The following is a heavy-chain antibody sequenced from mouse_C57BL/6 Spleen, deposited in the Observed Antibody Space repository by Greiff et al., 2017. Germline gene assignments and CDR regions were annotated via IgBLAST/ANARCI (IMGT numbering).Heavy chain of an antibody. CDR2: INPNNGGT. Sequence: VQLQQSGPELVKPGASVKISCKASGYTFTDYYMNWVKQSHGKSLEWIGDINPNNGGTSYNQKFKGKATLTVDKSSSTAYMELRSLTSEDSAVYYCARSPPLAYWGQGTLVTVSA. V-gene: IGHV1-26*01. CDR3: ARSPPLAY. CDR1: GYTFTDYY. J-gene: IGHJ3*01.